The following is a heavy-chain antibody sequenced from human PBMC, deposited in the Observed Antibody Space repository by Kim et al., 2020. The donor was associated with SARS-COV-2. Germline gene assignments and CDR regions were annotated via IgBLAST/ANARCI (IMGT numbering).Heavy chain of an antibody. J-gene: IGHJ4*02. V-gene: IGHV4-34*01. Sequence: YNPSLQSLVIISVDTSKNQFSLKLGSVTAADTAVYFCVRGGGVTRYYFDYWGQGALVTVSS. CDR3: VRGGGVTRYYFDY. D-gene: IGHD3-16*01.